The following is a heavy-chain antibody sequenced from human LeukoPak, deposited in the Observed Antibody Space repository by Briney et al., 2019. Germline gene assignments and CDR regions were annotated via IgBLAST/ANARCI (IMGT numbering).Heavy chain of an antibody. CDR3: ARDQGGVGY. CDR2: IDQDGSAQ. Sequence: GGSLRLSCAASGFTFRSYWMSWVRQAPGKGLEWVAIIDQDGSAQYFVDSVKGRFTISRDNAKNSLYLQMNSLRAEDTAVYYCARDQGGVGYWGQGTLVTVSS. V-gene: IGHV3-7*01. CDR1: GFTFRSYW. D-gene: IGHD3-16*01. J-gene: IGHJ4*02.